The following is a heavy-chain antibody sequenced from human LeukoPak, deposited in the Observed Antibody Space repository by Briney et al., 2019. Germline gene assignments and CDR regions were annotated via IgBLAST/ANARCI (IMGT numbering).Heavy chain of an antibody. CDR2: ISAYNGNT. D-gene: IGHD6-19*01. CDR3: ARDSPIAVAGTGGTTVFDY. V-gene: IGHV1-18*04. J-gene: IGHJ4*02. CDR1: GYTFTSYG. Sequence: GASVKVSCKASGYTFTSYGISWVRQAPGQGLEWMGWISAYNGNTNYAQKLQGRVTITTDTSTSTAYMELRSLRSDDTAVYYCARDSPIAVAGTGGTTVFDYWGQGTLVTVSS.